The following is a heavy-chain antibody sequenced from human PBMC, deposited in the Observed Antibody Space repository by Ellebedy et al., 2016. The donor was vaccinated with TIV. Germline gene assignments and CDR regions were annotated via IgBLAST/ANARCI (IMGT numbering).Heavy chain of an antibody. D-gene: IGHD3-10*01. CDR3: AKEIGGGGSY. V-gene: IGHV3-7*01. Sequence: GESLKISXAASGFTFSNYWMSWVRQAPEKGLEWVANIKQDGSEKYYVDSVKGRFSISRDNAKNSLYLQMDSLRAEDTAVYYCAKEIGGGGSYWGQGTLVTVSS. CDR1: GFTFSNYW. CDR2: IKQDGSEK. J-gene: IGHJ4*02.